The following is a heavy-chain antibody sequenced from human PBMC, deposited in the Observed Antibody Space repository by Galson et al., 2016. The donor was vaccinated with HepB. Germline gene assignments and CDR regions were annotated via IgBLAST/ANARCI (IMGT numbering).Heavy chain of an antibody. Sequence: SLRLSCAASGFSVSANYMTWVRQAPGKGLDWVSVIYNNGETYYGDSVRGRFTISRDNFKNTLYLEMSSLRADDTAVYYCAKSLVGTQHYYYYGMDAWGQGTTVTVSS. V-gene: IGHV3-53*01. J-gene: IGHJ6*02. CDR1: GFSVSANY. D-gene: IGHD1-26*01. CDR2: IYNNGET. CDR3: AKSLVGTQHYYYYGMDA.